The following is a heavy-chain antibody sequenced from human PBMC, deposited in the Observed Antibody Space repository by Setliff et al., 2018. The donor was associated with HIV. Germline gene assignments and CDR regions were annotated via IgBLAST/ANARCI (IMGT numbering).Heavy chain of an antibody. CDR1: GGFISSSGYY. CDR2: IYYSGSS. V-gene: IGHV4-39*07. CDR3: ARGHGSGSPANWFDP. Sequence: SETLSLTCTVSGGFISSSGYYWGWIRQPPGKGLEWIGIIYYSGSSYYNPSLKSRVTISVDTSKKQFSLKLSSVTAADTAVYYCARGHGSGSPANWFDPWAREPWSPSPQ. D-gene: IGHD3-10*01. J-gene: IGHJ5*02.